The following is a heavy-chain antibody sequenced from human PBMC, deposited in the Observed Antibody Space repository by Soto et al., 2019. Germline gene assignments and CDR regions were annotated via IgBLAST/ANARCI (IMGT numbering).Heavy chain of an antibody. CDR2: IYYSGST. CDR3: AREGVSSSWYNYYGMDV. Sequence: PSETLSLTCTVSGGSISSYYWSWIRQPPGKGLEWIGYIYYSGSTNYNPSLKSRVTISVDTSKNQFSLKLSSVTAADTAVYYCAREGVSSSWYNYYGMDVWGQGTTVTVPS. V-gene: IGHV4-59*01. J-gene: IGHJ6*02. D-gene: IGHD6-13*01. CDR1: GGSISSYY.